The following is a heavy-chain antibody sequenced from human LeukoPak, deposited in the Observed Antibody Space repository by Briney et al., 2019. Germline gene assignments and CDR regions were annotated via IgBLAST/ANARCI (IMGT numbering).Heavy chain of an antibody. V-gene: IGHV4-4*08. J-gene: IGHJ4*02. CDR2: ISNSVST. D-gene: IGHD5-24*01. CDR3: VATERWLQWDY. Sequence: SETLSLTCTVSGASISSYYWSWIRQPPGKGLEWIAFISNSVSTNYNPSLKSRVTISLDTSRKQLSLRLSSAIAADTAVYYCVATERWLQWDYWGQGTLVTVSS. CDR1: GASISSYY.